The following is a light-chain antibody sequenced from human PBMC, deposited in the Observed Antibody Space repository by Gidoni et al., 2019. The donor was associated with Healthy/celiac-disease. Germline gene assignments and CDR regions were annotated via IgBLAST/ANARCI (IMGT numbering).Light chain of an antibody. V-gene: IGKV3-11*01. Sequence: EIVLTQSPATLSLSPGERATLSCRASQSVSSYLAWYQQKPGQAPRILIYDASNRATGIPARFSGSGSGTAFTLTISSLEPEDFAVYYCQQRSNWPITFGQXTRLEIK. CDR3: QQRSNWPIT. CDR2: DAS. CDR1: QSVSSY. J-gene: IGKJ5*01.